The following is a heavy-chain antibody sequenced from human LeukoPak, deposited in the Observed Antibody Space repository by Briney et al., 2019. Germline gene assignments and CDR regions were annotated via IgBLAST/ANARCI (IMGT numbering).Heavy chain of an antibody. V-gene: IGHV4-59*01. CDR3: ARVNFPYYYDSSGYCYFDY. Sequence: SETLSLTCTVSGGSISSYYWSLIRQPPGKGLEWIGYIYYSGSTNYNPSLKSRVTISVDTSKNQFSLKLSSVTAADTAVYYCARVNFPYYYDSSGYCYFDYWGQGTLVTVSS. CDR2: IYYSGST. CDR1: GGSISSYY. D-gene: IGHD3-22*01. J-gene: IGHJ4*02.